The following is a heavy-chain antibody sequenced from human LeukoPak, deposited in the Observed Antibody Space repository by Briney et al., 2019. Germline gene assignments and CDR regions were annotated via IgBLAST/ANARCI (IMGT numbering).Heavy chain of an antibody. CDR3: AKHPSGGYDSSGYYYFDY. D-gene: IGHD3-22*01. V-gene: IGHV3-30*02. CDR1: GFTFSSYG. J-gene: IGHJ4*02. Sequence: PGGSLRLSCAASGFTFSSYGMHWVRQAPSKGLEWVAFIRYDGSNKYYADSVKGRFTISRDNSKNTLYLQMNSLRAEDTAVYYCAKHPSGGYDSSGYYYFDYWGQGTLVTVSS. CDR2: IRYDGSNK.